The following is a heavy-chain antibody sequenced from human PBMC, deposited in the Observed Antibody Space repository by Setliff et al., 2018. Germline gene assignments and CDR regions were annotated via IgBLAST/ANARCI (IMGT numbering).Heavy chain of an antibody. Sequence: SETLSLTCAVSGYSISSGYYWGWIRQPPGKGLECIGSIYHSGSTYYNPSLKSRVTISVDTSKNQFSLKLSSVTAADTAVYYCARHATYYGSGNLPFDSWGQGTLVTVSS. V-gene: IGHV4-38-2*01. CDR3: ARHATYYGSGNLPFDS. CDR2: IYHSGST. J-gene: IGHJ4*02. D-gene: IGHD3-10*01. CDR1: GYSISSGYY.